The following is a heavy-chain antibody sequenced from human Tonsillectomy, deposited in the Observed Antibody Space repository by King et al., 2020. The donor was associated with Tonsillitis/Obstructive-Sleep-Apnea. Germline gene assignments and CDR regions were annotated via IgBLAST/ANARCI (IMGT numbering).Heavy chain of an antibody. V-gene: IGHV1-69*09. J-gene: IGHJ6*03. D-gene: IGHD6-6*01. Sequence: VQLVESGAEVKKPGSSVKVSCKASGGTFSSYAISWVRQAPGQGLEWMGRIIPILGIANYAQKFQGRVTITADKSTSTAYMELSSLRSEDTAVYYCARARPSLPQYSSSSELDPGYMDVWGKGTTVTVSS. CDR2: IIPILGIA. CDR1: GGTFSSYA. CDR3: ARARPSLPQYSSSSELDPGYMDV.